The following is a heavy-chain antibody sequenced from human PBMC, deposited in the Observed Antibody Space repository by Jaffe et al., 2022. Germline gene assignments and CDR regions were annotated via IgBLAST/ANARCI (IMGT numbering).Heavy chain of an antibody. CDR3: ARDEIFMVTGSFYYYYYMDV. D-gene: IGHD5-18*01. J-gene: IGHJ6*03. Sequence: QVQLQESGPGLVKPSQTLSLTCTVSGGSISSGSYYWSWIRQPAGKGLEWIGRIYTSGSTNYNPSLKSRVTISVDTSKNQFSLKLSSVTAADTAVYYCARDEIFMVTGSFYYYYYMDVWGKGTTVTVSS. V-gene: IGHV4-61*02. CDR2: IYTSGST. CDR1: GGSISSGSYY.